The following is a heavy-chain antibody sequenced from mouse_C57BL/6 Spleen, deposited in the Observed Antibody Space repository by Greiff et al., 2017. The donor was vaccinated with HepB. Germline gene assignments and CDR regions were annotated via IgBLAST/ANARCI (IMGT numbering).Heavy chain of an antibody. Sequence: EVQLQQSGPELVKPGASVKIPCKASGYTFTDYNMDWVKQSHGKSLEWIGDINPNNGGTIYNQKFKGKATLTVDKSSSTAYMELRSLTSEDTAVYYCASYYGSSYAMDYWGQGTSVTVSS. D-gene: IGHD1-1*01. V-gene: IGHV1-18*01. J-gene: IGHJ4*01. CDR3: ASYYGSSYAMDY. CDR1: GYTFTDYN. CDR2: INPNNGGT.